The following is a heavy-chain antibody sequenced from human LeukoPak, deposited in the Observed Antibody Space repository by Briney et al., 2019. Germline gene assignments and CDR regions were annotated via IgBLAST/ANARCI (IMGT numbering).Heavy chain of an antibody. CDR1: GFTFSIYA. D-gene: IGHD3-22*01. V-gene: IGHV3-30*18. CDR2: ISYDGSNK. CDR3: AKDGDYYDSSGVLDY. Sequence: GGSLRLSCAASGFTFSIYAMSWVRQAPGKGLEWVAVISYDGSNKYYADSVKGRFTISRDNSKNTLYLQMNSLRAEDTAVYYCAKDGDYYDSSGVLDYWGQGTLVTVSS. J-gene: IGHJ4*02.